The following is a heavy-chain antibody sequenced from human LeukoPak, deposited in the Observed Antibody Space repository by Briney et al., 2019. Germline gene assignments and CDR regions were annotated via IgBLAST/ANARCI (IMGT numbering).Heavy chain of an antibody. Sequence: SETLSLTCTVSGGSISSSSYYWGWIRQPPGKGLEWIGSIYYSGSTYYNPSLKSRVTISVDTSKNQFSLKLSSVTAADTAVYYCLHTHPWRFDYWGQGTLVTVSS. D-gene: IGHD2-21*01. V-gene: IGHV4-39*07. CDR3: LHTHPWRFDY. CDR1: GGSISSSSYY. J-gene: IGHJ4*02. CDR2: IYYSGST.